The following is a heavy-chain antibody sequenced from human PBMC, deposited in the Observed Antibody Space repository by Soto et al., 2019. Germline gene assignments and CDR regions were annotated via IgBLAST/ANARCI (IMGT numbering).Heavy chain of an antibody. CDR2: IWYDGSNK. D-gene: IGHD3-10*01. Sequence: QVQLVESGGGVVQPGRSLRLSCAASGFTFSSYGMHWVRQAPGKGLEWVAVIWYDGSNKYYADSVKGRFTISRDNSKNTLYLQMNSLRADDTAVYYCARDFHPNYGSGSPFDYWGQGTLVTVSS. CDR1: GFTFSSYG. CDR3: ARDFHPNYGSGSPFDY. J-gene: IGHJ4*02. V-gene: IGHV3-33*01.